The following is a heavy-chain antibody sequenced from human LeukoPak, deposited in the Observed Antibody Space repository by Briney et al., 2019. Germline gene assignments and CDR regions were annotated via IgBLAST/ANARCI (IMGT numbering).Heavy chain of an antibody. CDR1: GGTFSSYA. CDR3: ARLRDYYDSSGQLTDAFDI. D-gene: IGHD3-22*01. V-gene: IGHV1-69*10. J-gene: IGHJ3*02. CDR2: INPNSGGT. Sequence: ASVKVSCKASGGTFSSYAISWVRQAPGQGLEWMGWINPNSGGTNYAQKFQGRVTITADKSTSTAYMELSSLRSEDTAVYYCARLRDYYDSSGQLTDAFDIRGQGTMVTVSS.